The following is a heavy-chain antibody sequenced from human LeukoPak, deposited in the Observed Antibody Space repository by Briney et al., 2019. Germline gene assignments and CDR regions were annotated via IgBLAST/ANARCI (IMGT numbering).Heavy chain of an antibody. Sequence: SETLSLTCAVYGGSFSGYYWSWIRRPPGKGLEWIGEINHSGSTNYNPSLKSRVTISVDTSKNQFSLKLSSVTAADTAVYYCARSARTPLNYYYYYMDVWGKGTTVTVSS. J-gene: IGHJ6*03. CDR2: INHSGST. V-gene: IGHV4-34*01. CDR1: GGSFSGYY. D-gene: IGHD6-6*01. CDR3: ARSARTPLNYYYYYMDV.